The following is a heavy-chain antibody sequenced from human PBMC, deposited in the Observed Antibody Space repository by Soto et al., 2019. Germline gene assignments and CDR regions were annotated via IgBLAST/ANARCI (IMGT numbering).Heavy chain of an antibody. J-gene: IGHJ3*01. Sequence: DVQLVESGGGLMQPGESQRLSCAASGLTVSGKKYVAWVRQAPGKGLEWVSAFYDVDGSFYADSVKGRFTTSSDSSKTTVYLQMNGLRPDDTAVYYCATWHEREHAYDVWGQGTTVTVSS. CDR3: ATWHEREHAYDV. CDR1: GLTVSGKKY. V-gene: IGHV3-53*01. CDR2: FYDVDGS. D-gene: IGHD1-1*01.